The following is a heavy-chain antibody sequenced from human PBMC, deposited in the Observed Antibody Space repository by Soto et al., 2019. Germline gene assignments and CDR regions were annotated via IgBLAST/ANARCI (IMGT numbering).Heavy chain of an antibody. D-gene: IGHD3-16*02. V-gene: IGHV2-5*02. Sequence: QITLKESGPTLVEPTQTLTLTCTFSGFSLTTRQVGVGWIRQPPGQALEWLAVIYWDNDKRYSPSLERRHTTTKDTSKNQVVLTITNMDPMDTATYYCAHLMITYGGVIADDAFDVWGQGTMDTVSS. J-gene: IGHJ3*01. CDR1: GFSLTTRQVG. CDR3: AHLMITYGGVIADDAFDV. CDR2: IYWDNDK.